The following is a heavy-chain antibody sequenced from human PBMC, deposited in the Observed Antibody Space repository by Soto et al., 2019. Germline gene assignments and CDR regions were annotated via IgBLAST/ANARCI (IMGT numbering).Heavy chain of an antibody. CDR1: GGSCSGYY. CDR2: IYYSGST. V-gene: IGHV4-59*01. D-gene: IGHD2-21*02. CDR3: AREGVTRNYYYYGMDV. J-gene: IGHJ6*02. Sequence: SETLSLTWAVYGGSCSGYYWTWIRQPPGKGLEWIGYIYYSGSTNYNPSLKSRVTISVDTSKNQFSLKLSSVTAADTAVYYCAREGVTRNYYYYGMDVWGQGTTVTVSS.